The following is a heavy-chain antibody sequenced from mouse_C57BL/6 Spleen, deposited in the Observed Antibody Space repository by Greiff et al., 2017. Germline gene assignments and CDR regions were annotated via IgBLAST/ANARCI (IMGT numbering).Heavy chain of an antibody. CDR2: IDPNSGCT. D-gene: IGHD2-4*01. CDR1: GYTFTSYW. V-gene: IGHV1-72*01. Sequence: QVQLQQPGAELVKPGASVKLSCKASGYTFTSYWMHWVKQRPGRGLEWIGRIDPNSGCTKYNEKFKSKATLTVDKPSSTAYMQLSSLTSEDSAVYDCAISQVYDYDSGFAYWGQGTLVTVSA. CDR3: AISQVYDYDSGFAY. J-gene: IGHJ3*01.